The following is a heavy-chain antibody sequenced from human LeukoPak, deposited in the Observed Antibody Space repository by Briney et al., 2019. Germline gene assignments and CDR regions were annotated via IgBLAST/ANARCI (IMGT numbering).Heavy chain of an antibody. J-gene: IGHJ4*02. CDR2: FYYSGSI. CDR3: ASGTTVTNFAY. Sequence: PGGSLRLSCAASGFTFSSYWMSWVRQSPGKGLEWIGSFYYSGSIFDNRSLRSRVTISIDMSKNQFLLKLTFVTAADTAVYYCASGTTVTNFAYWGQGTLVTVSS. V-gene: IGHV4-39*07. CDR1: GFTFSSYW. D-gene: IGHD4-17*01.